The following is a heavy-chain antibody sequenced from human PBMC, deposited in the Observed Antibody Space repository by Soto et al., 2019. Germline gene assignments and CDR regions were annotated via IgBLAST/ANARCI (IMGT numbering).Heavy chain of an antibody. J-gene: IGHJ2*01. CDR1: AGSVSEKSYY. CDR2: VYYSGTT. Sequence: SVSMSLTWSFAAGSVSEKSYYWSWFRQPPGKRLEWIGYVYYSGTTNYNPPLKSRVTISVDLSKNQCSLRLSSVPTADTAVYYSTPDPKYNWNDRRTYAYF. CDR3: TPDPKYNWNDRRTYAYF. V-gene: IGHV4-61*01. D-gene: IGHD1-1*01.